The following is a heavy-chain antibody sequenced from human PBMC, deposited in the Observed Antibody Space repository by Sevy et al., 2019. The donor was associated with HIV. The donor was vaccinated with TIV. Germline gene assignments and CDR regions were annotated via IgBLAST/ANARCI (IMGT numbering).Heavy chain of an antibody. CDR1: GFTFSAYG. V-gene: IGHV3-30*02. J-gene: IGHJ4*02. D-gene: IGHD1-1*01. CDR2: IRYEGSNQ. CDR3: ATRWTPGY. Sequence: GGSLRLSCAASGFTFSAYGMHWVRQAPGKGLEWVAFIRYEGSNQFYADSVKGRFTISRDNSNNTLYLQMNTLRTEVTAVYYCATRWTPGYWGQGTLVTVSS.